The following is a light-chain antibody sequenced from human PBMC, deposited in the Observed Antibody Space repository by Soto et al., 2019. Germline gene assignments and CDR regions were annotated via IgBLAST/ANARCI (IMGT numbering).Light chain of an antibody. J-gene: IGKJ5*01. Sequence: DIVLTQALGTRCLSPGKRATLSCRMSQSVSSSYLAWYQQKPGQAPKLLVYGASSRATGIPERFSGSGSEPDFTLSCCAVYPEDRAVYFCQRYCSSPLITCRQGTRLEIK. CDR1: QSVSSSY. CDR2: GAS. CDR3: QRYCSSPLIT. V-gene: IGKV3-20*01.